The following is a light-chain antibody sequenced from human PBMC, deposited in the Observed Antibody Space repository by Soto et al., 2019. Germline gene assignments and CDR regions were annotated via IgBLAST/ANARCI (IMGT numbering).Light chain of an antibody. CDR3: QQYDGSRYT. V-gene: IGKV3-20*01. J-gene: IGKJ2*01. CDR2: GAS. CDR1: QTISSSY. Sequence: EIVLTQSPDTLSLSPGERATLSCRASQTISSSYLAWYQQKPAQAPRLLIYGASSRATGIPDRFSGSGSGTDFTLTISRLEPEDFAVYYCQQYDGSRYTFAQGTKLEIK.